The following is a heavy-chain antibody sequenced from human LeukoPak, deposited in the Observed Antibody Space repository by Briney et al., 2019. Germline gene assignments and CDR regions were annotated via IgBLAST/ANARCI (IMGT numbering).Heavy chain of an antibody. CDR2: ISYDGGNE. CDR1: GFTFSAHA. D-gene: IGHD3-3*01. V-gene: IGHV3-30-3*01. CDR3: ARDGVAHFDFWSGYLNTGEAHQDY. Sequence: GGSLRLSCKASGFTFSAHAVHWVRQAPGKGLEWMAVISYDGGNEYYADSVRGRFTISRDNSKNILYLQMNSLTVEDTALYYCARDGVAHFDFWSGYLNTGEAHQDYWGQGTLVTVSS. J-gene: IGHJ4*02.